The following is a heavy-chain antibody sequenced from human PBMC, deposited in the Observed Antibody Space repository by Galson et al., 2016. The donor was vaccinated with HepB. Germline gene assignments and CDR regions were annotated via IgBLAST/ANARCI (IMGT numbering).Heavy chain of an antibody. CDR2: IYNRGNT. V-gene: IGHV4-30-4*01. J-gene: IGHJ3*02. D-gene: IGHD2-21*01. CDR3: ARGHPEGCGGSTCYLGAFDI. Sequence: GLEWLGYIYNRGNTHYNTSLQSRITISVDTSKNQVSLKVTSVTVADTAIYYCARGHPEGCGGSTCYLGAFDIWGQGTMVTVSS.